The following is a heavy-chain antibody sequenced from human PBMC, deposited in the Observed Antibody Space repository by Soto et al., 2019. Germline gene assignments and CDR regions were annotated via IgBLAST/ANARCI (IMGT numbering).Heavy chain of an antibody. J-gene: IGHJ5*02. D-gene: IGHD4-17*01. V-gene: IGHV4-31*03. CDR3: AREWATLTTRRWFDP. CDR2: IYYSGST. CDR1: GGSISSGGYY. Sequence: QVQLQESGPGLVKPSQTLSLTCTVSGGSISSGGYYWSWIRQHPGKGLEWIGYIYYSGSTYYNPSLQSRVTVSVATSQNQFSLKLSSVTAADTDVYDCAREWATLTTRRWFDPWGQGTLVTVSS.